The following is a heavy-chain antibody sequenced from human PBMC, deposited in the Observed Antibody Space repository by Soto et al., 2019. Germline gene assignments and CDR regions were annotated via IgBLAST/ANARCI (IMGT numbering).Heavy chain of an antibody. D-gene: IGHD3-16*01. CDR3: AHIPNYYQYDWFDP. Sequence: QITLKESGPTLVKPTQTLTLTCTFSGFSLTTRGVGVGWIRQPPGKALECLALIYWDDDKRYSPSLQSRLSTTKDPSKTQAVPTMTNVDPVDTATYYCAHIPNYYQYDWFDPWGQGTLVSVSS. V-gene: IGHV2-5*02. J-gene: IGHJ5*02. CDR1: GFSLTTRGVG. CDR2: IYWDDDK.